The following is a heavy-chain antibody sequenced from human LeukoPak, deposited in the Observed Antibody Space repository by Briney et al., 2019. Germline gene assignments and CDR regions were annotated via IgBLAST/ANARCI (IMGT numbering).Heavy chain of an antibody. D-gene: IGHD6-19*01. CDR1: GDSMTTFD. J-gene: IGHJ4*02. V-gene: IGHV4-4*07. Sequence: SETLSLTCSVPGDSMTTFDWSWIRQPAGKGLEWVGQVFTSGTTAYSASLKSRLTISLDKSNNQVSLKLISVTAADTAVYYCARHSPTGWYYFDSWGQGALVIVSS. CDR3: ARHSPTGWYYFDS. CDR2: VFTSGTT.